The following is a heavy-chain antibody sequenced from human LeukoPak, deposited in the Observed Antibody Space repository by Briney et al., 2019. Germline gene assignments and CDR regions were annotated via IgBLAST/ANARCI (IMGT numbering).Heavy chain of an antibody. CDR3: ARGGGGYYDSSGYYNFDY. CDR2: ISSSSSTI. D-gene: IGHD3-22*01. V-gene: IGHV3-48*01. CDR1: GFTFSSYS. Sequence: GGSLRLSCAASGFTFSSYSMNWVRQAPGKGLEWVSYISSSSSTIYYADSVKGRFTISRDNAKNSLYLQMNSLRAEDTAVYYCARGGGGYYDSSGYYNFDYWGQGTLVTVSS. J-gene: IGHJ4*02.